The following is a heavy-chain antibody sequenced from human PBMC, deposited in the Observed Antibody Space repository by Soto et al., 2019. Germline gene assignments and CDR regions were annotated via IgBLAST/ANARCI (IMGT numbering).Heavy chain of an antibody. Sequence: GASVKVSCKASGCTFTSYGISWVRQAPGQGLEWMGWISAYNGNTNYAQKLQGRVTMTTDTSTSTAYMELRSLRSDDTAVYYCARDRVITFGGVIVRDDAFDIWGQGTMVTVSS. D-gene: IGHD3-16*02. V-gene: IGHV1-18*01. J-gene: IGHJ3*02. CDR1: GCTFTSYG. CDR2: ISAYNGNT. CDR3: ARDRVITFGGVIVRDDAFDI.